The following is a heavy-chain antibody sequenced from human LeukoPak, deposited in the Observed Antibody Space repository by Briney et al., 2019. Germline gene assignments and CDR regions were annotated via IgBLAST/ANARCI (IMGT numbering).Heavy chain of an antibody. J-gene: IGHJ1*01. D-gene: IGHD3-22*01. CDR2: INPSGGST. Sequence: ASVKVSCKASGYTFTSYYMHWVRQAPGQGLEWMGIINPSGGSTSYAQKFQGRVTMTRDTSTSTVYMELSSLRSEDTAVYYCAKIHDDSGYYYEYFQFWGQGTLITVSS. CDR3: AKIHDDSGYYYEYFQF. CDR1: GYTFTSYY. V-gene: IGHV1-46*01.